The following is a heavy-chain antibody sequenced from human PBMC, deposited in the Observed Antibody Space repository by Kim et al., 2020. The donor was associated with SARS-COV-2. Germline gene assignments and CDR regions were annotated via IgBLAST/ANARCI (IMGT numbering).Heavy chain of an antibody. CDR1: GFTFSSYS. CDR3: ARGGDYYYGSGSYPIN. J-gene: IGHJ4*02. V-gene: IGHV3-21*01. D-gene: IGHD3-10*01. Sequence: GGSLRLSCAASGFTFSSYSMNWVRQAPGKGLEWVSSISSSSSYIYYADSVKGRFTISRDNAKNSLYLQMNSLRAEDTAVYYCARGGDYYYGSGSYPINWGQGTLVTVSS. CDR2: ISSSSSYI.